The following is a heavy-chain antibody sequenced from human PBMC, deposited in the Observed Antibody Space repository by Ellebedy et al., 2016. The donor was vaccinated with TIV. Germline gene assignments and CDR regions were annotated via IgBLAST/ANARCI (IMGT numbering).Heavy chain of an antibody. CDR2: VNPKSGNT. V-gene: IGHV1-8*01. Sequence: AASVKVSCKASGYTFTSYDTYDTFTSYDINWVRQATGQGLEWVGWVNPKSGNTGYEQKFQGRVTMTRNTSISTAYMELSSLRSEDTAVYYCARGLRTGGSGTYNWYFDLWGRGTLVTVSS. CDR3: ARGLRTGGSGTYNWYFDL. J-gene: IGHJ2*01. D-gene: IGHD3-10*01. CDR1: GYTFTSYDTYDTFTSYD.